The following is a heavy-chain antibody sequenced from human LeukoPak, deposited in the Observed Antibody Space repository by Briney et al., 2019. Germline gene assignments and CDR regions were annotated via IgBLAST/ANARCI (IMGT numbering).Heavy chain of an antibody. CDR1: GFTFTTYW. J-gene: IGHJ5*01. Sequence: PGESLRLSCAASGFTFTTYWMSWVRQLPGKGLEWVANINQDGTEKYYVDSVKGRFTISRDNAKNMVYLQMNSLRADDTAIYYCTRAITYFYGSVTYDWFDSWGQGTRVTVSS. V-gene: IGHV3-7*01. CDR3: TRAITYFYGSVTYDWFDS. CDR2: INQDGTEK. D-gene: IGHD3-10*01.